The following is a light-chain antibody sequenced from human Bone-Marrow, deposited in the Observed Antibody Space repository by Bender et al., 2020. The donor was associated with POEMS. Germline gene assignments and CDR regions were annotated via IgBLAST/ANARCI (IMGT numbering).Light chain of an antibody. Sequence: QSALTQPASVSGSPGQSITISCTGTSSDIGSYNYVSWYQQHPGKAPKLMIYDVSKRPSGVPDRFSGSKSGNTASLTVSGLQAEDEADYFCFSYAGSDNYVFGSGTEVTVL. CDR2: DVS. CDR1: SSDIGSYNY. J-gene: IGLJ1*01. CDR3: FSYAGSDNYV. V-gene: IGLV2-8*01.